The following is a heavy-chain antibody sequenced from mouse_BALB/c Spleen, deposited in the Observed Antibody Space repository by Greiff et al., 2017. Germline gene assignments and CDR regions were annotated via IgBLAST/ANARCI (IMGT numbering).Heavy chain of an antibody. CDR1: GYTFTNYW. D-gene: IGHD1-1*01. J-gene: IGHJ4*01. V-gene: IGHV1-63*02. CDR3: ACSTTVVGDAMDY. Sequence: VQLQQSGAELVRPGTSVKISCKASGYTFTNYWLGWVKQRPGHGLEWIGDIYPGGGYTNYNEKFKGKATLTADTSSSTAYMQLSSLTSEDSAVYFCACSTTVVGDAMDYWGQGTSVTVSS. CDR2: IYPGGGYT.